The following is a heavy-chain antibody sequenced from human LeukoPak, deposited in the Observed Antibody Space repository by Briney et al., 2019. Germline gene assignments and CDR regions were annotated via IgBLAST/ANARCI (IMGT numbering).Heavy chain of an antibody. D-gene: IGHD3-3*01. CDR1: GFTSSSYW. Sequence: GGSLRLSCAASGFTSSSYWMHWVRQAPGNGLVWVSRVNSDGSSTSYADSVKGRVTISRDNAKNTLYLQMNSLRAEDTAVYYCARDRDFWSGYLDYWGQGTLVTVSS. J-gene: IGHJ4*02. CDR3: ARDRDFWSGYLDY. CDR2: VNSDGSST. V-gene: IGHV3-74*01.